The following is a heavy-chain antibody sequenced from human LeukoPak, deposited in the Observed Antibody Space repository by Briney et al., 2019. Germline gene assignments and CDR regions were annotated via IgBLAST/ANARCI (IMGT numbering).Heavy chain of an antibody. CDR3: ARASYYYGSGSRRPYYGMDV. V-gene: IGHV4-34*01. D-gene: IGHD3-10*01. Sequence: SETLSLTCAVYGGSFSGYYWSWIRQPPGKGLEWIGEINHSGSTNYNPSFKSRVTISVDTSKNQFSLKLSSVTAADTAVYYCARASYYYGSGSRRPYYGMDVWGKGTTVTVSS. CDR1: GGSFSGYY. J-gene: IGHJ6*04. CDR2: INHSGST.